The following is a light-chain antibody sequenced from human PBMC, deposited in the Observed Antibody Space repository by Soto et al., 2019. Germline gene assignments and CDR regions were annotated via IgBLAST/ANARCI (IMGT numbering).Light chain of an antibody. V-gene: IGKV1-5*03. Sequence: DIHMTQSPSTLSASVGYRFTITCRASQSISVWLAWYQQKAGKAPNLLIYEASRLESGVPSRFRGSGSGTDCTLTISSLQPEDFETYYCQQYNSYPYTFGQGTRLEIK. CDR2: EAS. CDR1: QSISVW. J-gene: IGKJ5*01. CDR3: QQYNSYPYT.